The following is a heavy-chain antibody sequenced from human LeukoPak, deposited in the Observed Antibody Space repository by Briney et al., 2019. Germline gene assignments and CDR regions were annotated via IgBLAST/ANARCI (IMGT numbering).Heavy chain of an antibody. Sequence: SETLSLTCAVYGGSFSGYYWSWIRQPPGKGLEWIGEINHSGSTNYNPSLKSRVTISVDTSKNQFSLKLSSVTAADTAVYYCAGGYSSSWYYFDYWGQGTLVTVSS. CDR3: AGGYSSSWYYFDY. CDR1: GGSFSGYY. V-gene: IGHV4-34*01. D-gene: IGHD6-13*01. CDR2: INHSGST. J-gene: IGHJ4*02.